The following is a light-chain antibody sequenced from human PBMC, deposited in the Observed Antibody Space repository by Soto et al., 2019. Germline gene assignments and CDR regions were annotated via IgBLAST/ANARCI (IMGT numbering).Light chain of an antibody. Sequence: DIQMTQPPSTLSASVGDIVTINFRASQGIVRWLAWYQQKPGKAPKLLIYDASSLESGVPSRFSGSGSGTEFTLTISSLQPDDFATYYCQQYNSYPRTFGQGTKVDI. CDR1: QGIVRW. V-gene: IGKV1-5*01. J-gene: IGKJ1*01. CDR3: QQYNSYPRT. CDR2: DAS.